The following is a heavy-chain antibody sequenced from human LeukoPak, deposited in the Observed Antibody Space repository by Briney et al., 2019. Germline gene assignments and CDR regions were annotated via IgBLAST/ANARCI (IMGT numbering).Heavy chain of an antibody. CDR3: AKDAGKSGRYSDWLFYDS. D-gene: IGHD3-9*01. V-gene: IGHV3-23*01. Sequence: GGSLRLSCAASGFTFTSYAMSWVRQAPGKGLEWVSVISGIGANTHYADSVKGRFTISRDNSKNTLYLQMSSLRAEDTAVYYCAKDAGKSGRYSDWLFYDSWGQGTLVTVSS. CDR1: GFTFTSYA. J-gene: IGHJ4*02. CDR2: ISGIGANT.